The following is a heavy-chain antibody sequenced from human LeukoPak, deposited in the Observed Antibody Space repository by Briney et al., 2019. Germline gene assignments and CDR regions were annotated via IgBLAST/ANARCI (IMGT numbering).Heavy chain of an antibody. D-gene: IGHD1-26*01. CDR1: GYTFTGYY. CDR2: INPNSGGT. Sequence: ASVKVSCKASGYTFTGYYMHWVRQAPGQGLEWMGRINPNSGGTNYAQKFQGRVTMTRDTSISTAYMELSRLRSDDTAVYYCARYDGVGASFDYWGRGTLVTVSS. J-gene: IGHJ4*02. CDR3: ARYDGVGASFDY. V-gene: IGHV1-2*06.